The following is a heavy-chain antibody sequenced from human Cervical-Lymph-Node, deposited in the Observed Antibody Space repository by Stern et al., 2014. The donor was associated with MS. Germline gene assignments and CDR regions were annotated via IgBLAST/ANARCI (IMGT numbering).Heavy chain of an antibody. V-gene: IGHV4-61*01. J-gene: IGHJ4*02. CDR3: ARDRLDSSHPLDY. CDR1: GGSVSSGSYY. D-gene: IGHD3-22*01. Sequence: QVQLQESGPGLVKPSETLSLTCTVSGGSVSSGSYYWSWIRQPPGKGLEWIGYIYYSGRTNYNTSLKSRVTISVDTSKNQFSLKLSSVTAADTAVYYCARDRLDSSHPLDYWGQGTLVTVSS. CDR2: IYYSGRT.